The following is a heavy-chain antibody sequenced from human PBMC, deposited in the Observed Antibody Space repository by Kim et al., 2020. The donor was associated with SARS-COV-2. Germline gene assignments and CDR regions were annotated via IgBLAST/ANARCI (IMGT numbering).Heavy chain of an antibody. J-gene: IGHJ6*02. CDR3: ARVITYCGGDCFLHLYYYYGMDV. V-gene: IGHV1-69*13. CDR1: GGTFSSYA. D-gene: IGHD2-21*02. CDR2: IIPIFGTA. Sequence: SVKVSCKASGGTFSSYAISWVRQAPGQGLEWMGGIIPIFGTANYAQKFQGRVTITADESTSTAYMELSSLRSEDTAVYYCARVITYCGGDCFLHLYYYYGMDVWGQGTTVTVSS.